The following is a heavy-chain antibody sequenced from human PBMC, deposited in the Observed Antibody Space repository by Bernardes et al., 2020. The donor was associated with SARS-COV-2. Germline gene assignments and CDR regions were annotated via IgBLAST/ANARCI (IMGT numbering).Heavy chain of an antibody. D-gene: IGHD3-10*01. J-gene: IGHJ4*02. V-gene: IGHV4-61*02. CDR2: IYTSGST. CDR3: ARMEGSGSYYLFDY. CDR1: GGSISSGSYY. Sequence: SETLSLTCTVSGGSISSGSYYWSWIRQPAGKGLEWIGRIYTSGSTNYNPSLKSRVTISVDTSKNQFSLKLSSVTAADTAVYYCARMEGSGSYYLFDYWGQGTLVTVSS.